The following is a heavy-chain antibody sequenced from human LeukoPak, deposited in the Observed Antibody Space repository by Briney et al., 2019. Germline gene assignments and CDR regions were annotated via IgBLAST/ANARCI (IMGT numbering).Heavy chain of an antibody. Sequence: GGSLRLSCAASGFTVSSNYMSWVRQAPGKGLEWVSVIYSGGSTYYADSVKGRFTISRDNAKNSLYLQMNSLRAEDTAVYYCARVPLYSGYGREGYWGQGTLVTVSS. CDR2: IYSGGST. V-gene: IGHV3-53*01. CDR3: ARVPLYSGYGREGY. J-gene: IGHJ4*02. D-gene: IGHD5-12*01. CDR1: GFTVSSNY.